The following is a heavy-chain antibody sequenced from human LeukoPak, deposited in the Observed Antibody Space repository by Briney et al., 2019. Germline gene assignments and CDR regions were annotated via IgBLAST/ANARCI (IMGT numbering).Heavy chain of an antibody. CDR3: AKDLEDIVATIRRYYYYGMDV. V-gene: IGHV3-30*18. Sequence: PGGSLRLSCAASGFTFSSYGMHWVRQAPGKGLEWVAVISYDGSNKYYADSVKGRFTISRDNSKNTLYLQMNSLRAEDTAVYYCAKDLEDIVATIRRYYYYGMDVWGQGTTVTVSS. J-gene: IGHJ6*02. CDR2: ISYDGSNK. CDR1: GFTFSSYG. D-gene: IGHD5-12*01.